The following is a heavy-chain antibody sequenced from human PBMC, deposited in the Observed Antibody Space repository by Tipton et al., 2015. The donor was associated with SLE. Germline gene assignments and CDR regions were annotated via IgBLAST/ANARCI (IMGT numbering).Heavy chain of an antibody. CDR2: IYYSGST. Sequence: GLVKPSETLPLTCIVSGDSIRSSNSYWAWIRQPPGKGLEWIGYIYYSGSTYYNPSLKSRVTISVDTSKNQFSLKLSSVTAADTAVYYCARGGAFDIWGQGTMVTVSS. CDR1: GDSIRSSNSY. CDR3: ARGGAFDI. V-gene: IGHV4-31*03. D-gene: IGHD1-26*01. J-gene: IGHJ3*02.